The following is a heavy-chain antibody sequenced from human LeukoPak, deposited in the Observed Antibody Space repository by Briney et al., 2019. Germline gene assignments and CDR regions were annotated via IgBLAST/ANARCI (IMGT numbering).Heavy chain of an antibody. D-gene: IGHD2-2*01. CDR3: ARGIRGFCSITSCYCDY. CDR1: GFTFSSYE. V-gene: IGHV3-48*03. J-gene: IGHJ4*02. CDR2: ISSSGSTI. Sequence: GGSLRLSCAASGFTFSSYEMNWVRQAPGKGLEWVSYISSSGSTIYYADSVKGRFTISRDNAKNSLYLQMNSLRAEDTAVYYCARGIRGFCSITSCYCDYWGQGTLVTVSS.